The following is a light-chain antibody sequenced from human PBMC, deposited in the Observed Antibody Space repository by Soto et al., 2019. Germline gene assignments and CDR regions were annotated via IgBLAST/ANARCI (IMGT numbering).Light chain of an antibody. CDR2: GAS. V-gene: IGKV1-33*01. CDR1: RDIRKY. Sequence: DIQMTQSPSSLSASVGDRVTITCRASRDIRKYLNWYQQKPWGAPNLLIYGASNLETGVPSRFSGRGYGTDITCTSRSLQPEDIARYLCRLYDNLPPFTLGPGPQAALK. CDR3: RLYDNLPPFT. J-gene: IGKJ3*01.